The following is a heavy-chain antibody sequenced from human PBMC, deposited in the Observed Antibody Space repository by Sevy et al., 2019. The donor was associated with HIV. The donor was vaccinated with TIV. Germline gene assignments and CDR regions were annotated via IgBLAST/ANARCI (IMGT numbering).Heavy chain of an antibody. D-gene: IGHD4-4*01. J-gene: IGHJ4*02. V-gene: IGHV3-15*01. Sequence: EGFLRLSCAASGITFSSAWMSWVRLVPGKGLEWLGRIKSETDGGAADYAAAVKGRFTISRDDSKETLYLQLNSLKTEDTAVYYCTTDLGFYSSKWGQGTLVTVSS. CDR2: IKSETDGGAA. CDR1: GITFSSAW. CDR3: TTDLGFYSSK.